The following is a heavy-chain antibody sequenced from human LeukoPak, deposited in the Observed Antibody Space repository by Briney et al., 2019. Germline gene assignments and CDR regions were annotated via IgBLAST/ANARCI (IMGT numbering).Heavy chain of an antibody. CDR1: GFTFSSYS. V-gene: IGHV3-23*01. D-gene: IGHD2-15*01. Sequence: GGSLRLSCAASGFTFSSYSMTWVRQAPGKGLEWVSGISGSGGSTYYEDSVKGRFTISRDNSKNTLYLQMNSLRAEDTAVYYCAKNSGGTCYSHLDYWGQGTLVTVSS. J-gene: IGHJ4*02. CDR3: AKNSGGTCYSHLDY. CDR2: ISGSGGST.